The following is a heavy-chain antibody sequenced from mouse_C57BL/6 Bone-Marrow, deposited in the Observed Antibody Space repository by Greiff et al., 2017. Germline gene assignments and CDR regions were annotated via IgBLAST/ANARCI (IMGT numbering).Heavy chain of an antibody. J-gene: IGHJ1*03. CDR3: KRDDGYYFLWYFDV. Sequence: VQLQQSGAELVRPGASVTLSCKASGYTFTDYEMHWVKQTPVHGLEWIGAIDPETGGTAYNQKFKGKAILTADKSSSTAYMELRSLTSEVSAVYYCKRDDGYYFLWYFDVWGTGTTVTVSA. D-gene: IGHD2-3*01. V-gene: IGHV1-15*01. CDR2: IDPETGGT. CDR1: GYTFTDYE.